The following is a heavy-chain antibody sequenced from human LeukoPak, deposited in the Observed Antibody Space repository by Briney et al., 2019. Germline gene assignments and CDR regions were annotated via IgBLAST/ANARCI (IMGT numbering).Heavy chain of an antibody. D-gene: IGHD3-10*01. V-gene: IGHV3-53*01. Sequence: GGSLRLSCAASGFTVSSNYMSWVRQAPGKGLEWVSVIDSGGSTYYADSVKGRFTISRDNPKNTLYLQMNSLRAEDTAVYYCAREGLLWFGGNFLQGRRGGYFDYWGQGTLVTVSS. CDR3: AREGLLWFGGNFLQGRRGGYFDY. CDR1: GFTVSSNY. CDR2: IDSGGST. J-gene: IGHJ4*02.